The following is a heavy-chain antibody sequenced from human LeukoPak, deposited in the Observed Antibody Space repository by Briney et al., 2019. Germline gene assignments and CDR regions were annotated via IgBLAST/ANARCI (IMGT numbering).Heavy chain of an antibody. CDR1: GFTFSSYG. CDR2: ISSDGSDK. J-gene: IGHJ4*02. V-gene: IGHV3-30*18. D-gene: IGHD2-15*01. Sequence: GGSLRLSCAASGFTFSSYGVHWVRQAPGKGLEWVAFISSDGSDKYYADSVKGRFTISRDNPKNTLYLQMNSLRVADTAVYYCTKDSTRYCSGGTCSKLSALDYWGQGTLVTVSS. CDR3: TKDSTRYCSGGTCSKLSALDY.